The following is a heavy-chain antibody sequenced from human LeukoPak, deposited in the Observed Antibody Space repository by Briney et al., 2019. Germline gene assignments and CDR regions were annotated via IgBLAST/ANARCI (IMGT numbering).Heavy chain of an antibody. Sequence: GGSLRLSCAASGFTFSTYWMSWVRQAPGKGLEWVANIKQDGSEKYYVESVKGRFTISRDNAKSTLYLQMNSLRAEDTAMYYCARDSAGNDYWGQGTLVTVSS. J-gene: IGHJ4*02. CDR1: GFTFSTYW. CDR3: ARDSAGNDY. V-gene: IGHV3-7*01. D-gene: IGHD6-13*01. CDR2: IKQDGSEK.